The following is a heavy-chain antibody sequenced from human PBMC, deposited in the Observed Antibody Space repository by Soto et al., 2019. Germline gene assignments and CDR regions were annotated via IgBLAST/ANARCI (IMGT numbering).Heavy chain of an antibody. Sequence: GGSLRLSCAASGFTFSSYAMHWVRQAPGKGLEWVAVISYDGSNKYYADSVKGRFTISRDNSKNTLYLQMNSPRPEDTAVYYCAKPLGLLRRAMAQGSDYWGQGTLVTVSS. D-gene: IGHD5-18*01. V-gene: IGHV3-30-3*02. CDR3: AKPLGLLRRAMAQGSDY. CDR1: GFTFSSYA. CDR2: ISYDGSNK. J-gene: IGHJ4*02.